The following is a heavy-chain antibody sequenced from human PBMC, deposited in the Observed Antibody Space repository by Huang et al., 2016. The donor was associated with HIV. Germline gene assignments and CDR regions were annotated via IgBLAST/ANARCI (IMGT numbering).Heavy chain of an antibody. CDR1: GYPFTSHT. CDR2: INTNPGNP. D-gene: IGHD3-10*01. CDR3: LIILVRGLIDAVDY. V-gene: IGHV7-4-1*02. J-gene: IGHJ4*02. Sequence: QVQLVQSGSELKKPGASVKVSCKASGYPFTSHTINWVRQAPGQGLEWMGWINTNPGNPTYAPGFTGRIVFSLDTSVSTAYLQISSLKAEDTAVYYCLIILVRGLIDAVDYWGQGTLVTVSS.